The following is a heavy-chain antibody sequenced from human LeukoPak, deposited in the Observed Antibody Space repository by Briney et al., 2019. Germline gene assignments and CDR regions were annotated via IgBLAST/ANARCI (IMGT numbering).Heavy chain of an antibody. D-gene: IGHD2-8*01. CDR1: GFTFSSYS. Sequence: PGGSLRLSCAASGFTFSSYSMNWVRQAPGKGLEWVSSISSSSSYIYYADSVKGRFTISRDNAKNSLYLQMNSLRAEDTAVYYCARDPATECSNGVCYKASWFDPWGQGTLVTVSS. CDR2: ISSSSSYI. J-gene: IGHJ5*02. V-gene: IGHV3-21*01. CDR3: ARDPATECSNGVCYKASWFDP.